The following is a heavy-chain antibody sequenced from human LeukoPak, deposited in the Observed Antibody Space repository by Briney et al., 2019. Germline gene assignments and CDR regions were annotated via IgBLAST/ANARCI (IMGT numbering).Heavy chain of an antibody. CDR1: GYSISSGYY. J-gene: IGHJ4*02. CDR2: IYHSGST. D-gene: IGHD6-13*01. CDR3: ARQQLGGIDY. V-gene: IGHV4-38-2*01. Sequence: SETLSLTCAVSGYSISSGYYWGWIRQPPGQGLEWIGSIYHSGSTYYNPSLKSRVTISVDTSKNQFSLKLSSVTAADTAVYYCARQQLGGIDYWGQGTLVTVSS.